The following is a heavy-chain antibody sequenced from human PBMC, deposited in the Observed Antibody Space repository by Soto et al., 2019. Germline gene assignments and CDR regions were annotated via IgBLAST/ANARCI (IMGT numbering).Heavy chain of an antibody. J-gene: IGHJ4*02. V-gene: IGHV3-33*01. CDR1: GFTFRTFG. CDR3: VTGNQNFFDY. Sequence: QVLLVETGGGVVQPGRSLRLSCAASGFTFRTFGMHWVRQAPGKGLEWVSVIWNDGSKKFYADSVKGRFTISRDNSNNTLYLKMDSLRPEDTAVYYCVTGNQNFFDYWGQGTLVTVSS. D-gene: IGHD1-1*01. CDR2: IWNDGSKK.